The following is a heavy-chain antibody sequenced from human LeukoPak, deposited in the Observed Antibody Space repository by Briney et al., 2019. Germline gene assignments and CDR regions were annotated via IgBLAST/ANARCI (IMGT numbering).Heavy chain of an antibody. CDR1: GGSISTYY. J-gene: IGHJ4*02. D-gene: IGHD4-17*01. CDR2: IYTSGST. V-gene: IGHV4-4*07. CDR3: ARVGDYALKD. Sequence: SETLSLTCTVSGGSISTYYWSWIRQPAGKGLEWIGHIYTSGSTNYNPSLKSRVTMSVDTSKNQFSLKVTSVTAADTAMYYCARVGDYALKDWGQGTLVTVSS.